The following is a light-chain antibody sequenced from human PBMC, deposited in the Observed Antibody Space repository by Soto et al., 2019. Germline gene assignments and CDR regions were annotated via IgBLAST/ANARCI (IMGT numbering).Light chain of an antibody. J-gene: IGKJ3*01. CDR3: HQFGSSPLDS. CDR2: RAS. Sequence: EIVLTQSPGTLSLSPGERATLSCRASQTISSSFLVWYQQIPGQAPRLLIYRASRRAPGIPDRFSGSGSWTDFSITISRLEPEDFAVYYCHQFGSSPLDSFGPGTKVEIK. CDR1: QTISSSF. V-gene: IGKV3-20*01.